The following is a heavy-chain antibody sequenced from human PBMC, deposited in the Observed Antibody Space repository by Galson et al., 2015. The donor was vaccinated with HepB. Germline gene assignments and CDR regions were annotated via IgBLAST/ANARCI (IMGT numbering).Heavy chain of an antibody. CDR2: IKQDGSEK. J-gene: IGHJ4*02. V-gene: IGHV3-7*04. D-gene: IGHD2-2*01. CDR3: ARAKTRVGYCSSASCYEELDRIDF. CDR1: GFTFCSYW. Sequence: SLRLSCAASGFTFCSYWMSWVRQAPGKGLEWVANIKQDGSEKYYVGSVKGRFTISRDNAKNSLYLQMNSLRAKETAVYYCARAKTRVGYCSSASCYEELDRIDFWGQGFQVTVSS.